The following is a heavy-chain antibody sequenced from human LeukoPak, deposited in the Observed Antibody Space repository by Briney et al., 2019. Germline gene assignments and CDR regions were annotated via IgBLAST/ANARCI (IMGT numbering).Heavy chain of an antibody. CDR2: IGNTET. Sequence: GGSLRLSCAASGFTFDTYAMSWVRQAPGKGLEWVSTIGNTETYYADSVKGRFTISRDNRQNTVYLQMTSLRAEDTAVYFCAKVQGYFDYWGQGTLVPVSS. J-gene: IGHJ4*02. CDR3: AKVQGYFDY. CDR1: GFTFDTYA. V-gene: IGHV3-23*01.